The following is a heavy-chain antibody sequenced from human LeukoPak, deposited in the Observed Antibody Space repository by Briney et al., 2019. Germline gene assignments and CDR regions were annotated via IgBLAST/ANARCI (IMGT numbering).Heavy chain of an antibody. J-gene: IGHJ5*02. V-gene: IGHV4-34*01. CDR1: GGSFSGYY. Sequence: SETLSLTCAVYGGSFSGYYWSWIRQPPGKGLEWIGEINHSGSTNYNPSLKSRVTISVDKSKNQFSLKLTSVTAADTAVYYCASLDILIDWSDPWGQGTLVTVSS. D-gene: IGHD3-9*01. CDR3: ASLDILIDWSDP. CDR2: INHSGST.